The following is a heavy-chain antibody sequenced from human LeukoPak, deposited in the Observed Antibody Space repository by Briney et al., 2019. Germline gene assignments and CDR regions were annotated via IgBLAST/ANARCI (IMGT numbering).Heavy chain of an antibody. CDR2: ISSSSSTI. J-gene: IGHJ6*03. D-gene: IGHD3-3*01. CDR3: AAIFGVVSYYYMDV. Sequence: GGSLRLSCAASGFTFSSYSMNWVRQAPGKGLEWVSYISSSSSTIYYADSVKGRFTIPRDNAKNSLYLQMNSLRAEDTAVYYCAAIFGVVSYYYMDVWGEGTTVTVSS. CDR1: GFTFSSYS. V-gene: IGHV3-48*04.